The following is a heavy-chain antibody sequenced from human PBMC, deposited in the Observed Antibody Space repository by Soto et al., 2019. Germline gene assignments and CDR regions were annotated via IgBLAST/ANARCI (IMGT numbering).Heavy chain of an antibody. V-gene: IGHV1-69*12. CDR1: GGTFSSYA. D-gene: IGHD5-12*01. Sequence: QVQLVQSGAEVKKPGSSVKVSCKASGGTFSSYAISWVRQAPGQGLEWMGGIIPIFGTANYAQKFQGRVTXXAXEXMSTAYMELSSLRSEDTAVYYCARDPTPLRYYGMDVWGQGTTVTVSS. J-gene: IGHJ6*02. CDR2: IIPIFGTA. CDR3: ARDPTPLRYYGMDV.